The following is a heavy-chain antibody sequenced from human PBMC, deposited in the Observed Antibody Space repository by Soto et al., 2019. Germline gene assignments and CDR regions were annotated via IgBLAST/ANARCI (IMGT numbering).Heavy chain of an antibody. J-gene: IGHJ6*02. CDR2: IIPIFGTA. CDR1: GGTFSSYA. Sequence: GASVKVSCKASGGTFSSYAISWVRQAPGQGLEWMGGIIPIFGTANYAQKFQGRVTITADKSTSTAYMELSSLRSEDTAVYYCARPEKNYYDSSGHHGMDVWGQGTTVTVSS. V-gene: IGHV1-69*06. D-gene: IGHD3-22*01. CDR3: ARPEKNYYDSSGHHGMDV.